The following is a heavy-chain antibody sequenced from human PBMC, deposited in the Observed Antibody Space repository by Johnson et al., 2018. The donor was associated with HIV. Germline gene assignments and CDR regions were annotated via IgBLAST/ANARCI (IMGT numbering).Heavy chain of an antibody. V-gene: IGHV3-33*01. D-gene: IGHD6-13*01. CDR2: IWYDGSNK. J-gene: IGHJ3*02. Sequence: QVQLVESGGVVVQPGRSLRLSCAASGFTFSSYGMHWVRQAPGKGLEWVAVIWYDGSNKYYADSVKGRFTISRDNSKNTLYLQMNSLRAEDTAVYYCASRLTGYSRSWHAFDIWGQGTMVTVSS. CDR3: ASRLTGYSRSWHAFDI. CDR1: GFTFSSYG.